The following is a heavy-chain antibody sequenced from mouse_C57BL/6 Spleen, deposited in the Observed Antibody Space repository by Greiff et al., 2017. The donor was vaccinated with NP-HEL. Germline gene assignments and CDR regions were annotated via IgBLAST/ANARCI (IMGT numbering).Heavy chain of an antibody. Sequence: EVNVVESGGDLVKPGGSLKLSCAASGFTFSSYGMSWVRQTPDKRLEWVATISSGGSYTYYPDSVKGRFTISRDNAKNTLYLQMSSLKSEDTAMYYCARAGIPYEGYYAMDYWGQGTSVTVSS. CDR3: ARAGIPYEGYYAMDY. CDR1: GFTFSSYG. D-gene: IGHD2-3*01. CDR2: ISSGGSYT. V-gene: IGHV5-6*01. J-gene: IGHJ4*01.